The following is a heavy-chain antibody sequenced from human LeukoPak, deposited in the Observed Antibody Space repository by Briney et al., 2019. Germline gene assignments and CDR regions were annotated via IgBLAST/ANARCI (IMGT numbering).Heavy chain of an antibody. CDR1: GYTFTSHY. Sequence: ASVKVSCKASGYTFTSHYMHWVRQAPGQGLEWMGVINPSGGFTSYAQKLQDRVTLNRDTSTTTVYMQLSSLRSEDTAVYYCARGRNAIFGVGGIGYGMDVWGQGTTVTVSS. V-gene: IGHV1-46*01. CDR3: ARGRNAIFGVGGIGYGMDV. J-gene: IGHJ6*02. D-gene: IGHD3-3*01. CDR2: INPSGGFT.